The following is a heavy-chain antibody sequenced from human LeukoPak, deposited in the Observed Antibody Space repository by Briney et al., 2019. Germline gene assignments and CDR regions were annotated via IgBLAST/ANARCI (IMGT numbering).Heavy chain of an antibody. V-gene: IGHV3-33*01. CDR3: YYGSSGYLNWFDP. D-gene: IGHD3-22*01. Sequence: GGSLRLSCAASGFTFSSYGMHWVRQAPGKGLEWVAVIWYDGSNKYYADSVKGRFAISRDNSKNTLYLQMNSLRAEDTAVCYRYYGSSGYLNWFDPWGQGTLVTVSS. J-gene: IGHJ5*02. CDR1: GFTFSSYG. CDR2: IWYDGSNK.